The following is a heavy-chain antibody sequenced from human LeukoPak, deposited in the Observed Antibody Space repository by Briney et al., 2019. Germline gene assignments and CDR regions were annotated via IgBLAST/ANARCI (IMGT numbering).Heavy chain of an antibody. CDR1: GGTFSSYA. J-gene: IGHJ4*02. Sequence: GASVKVSCKASGGTFSSYAISWVRQAPGQGLEWMGGIIPIFGTANYAQKFQGRVTITADESTSTAYMELSSLRSEDTAVYYCAREGSGWYGHYFDYWGQGTLVTVSS. CDR2: IIPIFGTA. CDR3: AREGSGWYGHYFDY. D-gene: IGHD6-19*01. V-gene: IGHV1-69*01.